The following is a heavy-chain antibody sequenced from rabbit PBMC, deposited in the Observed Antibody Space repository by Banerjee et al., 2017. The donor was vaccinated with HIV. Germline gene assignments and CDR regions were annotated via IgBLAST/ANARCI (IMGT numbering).Heavy chain of an antibody. CDR1: GFSFSRNP. J-gene: IGHJ4*01. Sequence: QEQLEESGGDLVKPEGSLTLTCTASGFSFSRNPMCWVRQAPGKGLEWIACIYAGSSGSTYYASWAKGRFTVSKTSSTTVTLQMTSLTAADTATYFCARDGYLGDGGYGYGFNLWGPGTLVTVS. V-gene: IGHV1S45*01. D-gene: IGHD6-1*01. CDR2: IYAGSSGST. CDR3: ARDGYLGDGGYGYGFNL.